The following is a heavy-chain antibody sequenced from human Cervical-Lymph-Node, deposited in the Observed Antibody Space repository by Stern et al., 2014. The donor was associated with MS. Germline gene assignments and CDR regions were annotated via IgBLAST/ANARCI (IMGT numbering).Heavy chain of an antibody. V-gene: IGHV3-66*01. CDR1: GFDVSINY. J-gene: IGHJ4*02. Sequence: VQLGQSGGGLVQPGGSLRLSCVVSGFDVSINYMSWVRQAPGKGLEWVSVVYMGGTTFYAPSVKGRFTISRDNSKSTVYLQMNSLTAEDTAIYYCVRDVRGVIVFDYWGQGTLVAVSS. D-gene: IGHD3-10*02. CDR3: VRDVRGVIVFDY. CDR2: VYMGGTT.